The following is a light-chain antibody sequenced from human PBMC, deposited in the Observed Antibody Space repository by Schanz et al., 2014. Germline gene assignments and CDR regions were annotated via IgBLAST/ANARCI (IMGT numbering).Light chain of an antibody. Sequence: QSALTQPASVSGSPGQSITISCTGTSSDVGSYNLVSWYQQHPGKAPKLMIYEGSKRPSGVSNRFSGSKSANTASLTISGLQTEDEADYYCSSYTSSNSNWVFGGGTKLTVL. CDR2: EGS. CDR3: SSYTSSNSNWV. V-gene: IGLV2-14*02. J-gene: IGLJ3*02. CDR1: SSDVGSYNL.